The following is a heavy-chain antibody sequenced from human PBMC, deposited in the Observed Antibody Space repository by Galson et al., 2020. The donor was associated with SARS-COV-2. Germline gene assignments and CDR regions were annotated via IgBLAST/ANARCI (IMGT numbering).Heavy chain of an antibody. J-gene: IGHJ4*02. D-gene: IGHD5-18*01. CDR1: GGSISSYY. CDR2: IYYSGST. Sequence: ASETLSLTCTVSGGSISSYYWSWIRQPPGKGLEWIGYIYYSGSTNYNPSLKSRVTISVDTSKNQFSLKLSSVTAADTAVYYCARVPQQLWFQGDFDYWGQGTLVTVSS. V-gene: IGHV4-59*01. CDR3: ARVPQQLWFQGDFDY.